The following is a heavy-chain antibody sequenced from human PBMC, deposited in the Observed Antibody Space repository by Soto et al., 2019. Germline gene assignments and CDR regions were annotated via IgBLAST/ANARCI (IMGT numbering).Heavy chain of an antibody. Sequence: GGSLRLSCAASGCTFISYAMSWVRQAPGKGLEWVSAISGSGGSTYYADSVKGRFTISRDNSKNTLYLQMNSLRAEDTAVYYCAKEGAPSGYLNWFDPWGQGTLVTVSS. CDR2: ISGSGGST. CDR1: GCTFISYA. J-gene: IGHJ5*02. D-gene: IGHD3-3*01. CDR3: AKEGAPSGYLNWFDP. V-gene: IGHV3-23*01.